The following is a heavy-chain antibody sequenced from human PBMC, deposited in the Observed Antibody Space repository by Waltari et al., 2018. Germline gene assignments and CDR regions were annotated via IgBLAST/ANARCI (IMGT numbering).Heavy chain of an antibody. V-gene: IGHV4-59*01. J-gene: IGHJ3*02. CDR1: GGSISSYY. Sequence: QVQLQESGAGLVKPSETLSLTCTVSGGSISSYYWSWFRQPPGKGLEWIGYIYYSGSTNYNPSLKSRVTISVDTSKNQFSLKLSSVTAADTAVYYCARSRGITMVRGGRSDAFDIWGQGTMVTVSS. D-gene: IGHD3-10*01. CDR2: IYYSGST. CDR3: ARSRGITMVRGGRSDAFDI.